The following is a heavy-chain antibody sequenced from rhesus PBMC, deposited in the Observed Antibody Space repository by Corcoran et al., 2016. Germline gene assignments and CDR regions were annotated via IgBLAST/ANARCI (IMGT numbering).Heavy chain of an antibody. J-gene: IGHJ5-1*01. CDR3: ARHLGSSYGWRFDV. D-gene: IGHD6-43*01. Sequence: QVQLQESGPAVVKPSETLSLTCAVSGGSIRSSHWLDWIRQSPGKGLEWTGGIHDSTVNTVYSPALKGRVTLSIDTSQNQFSLKLSSVTAADTAVYFCARHLGSSYGWRFDVWGAGVLVTVSS. CDR2: IHDSTVNT. V-gene: IGHV4-93*02. CDR1: GGSIRSSHW.